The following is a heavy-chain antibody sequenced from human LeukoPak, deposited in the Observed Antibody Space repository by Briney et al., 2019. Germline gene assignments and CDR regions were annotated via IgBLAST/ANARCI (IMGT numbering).Heavy chain of an antibody. V-gene: IGHV4-39*07. D-gene: IGHD6-19*01. CDR3: ARAVADAFDI. J-gene: IGHJ3*02. CDR1: GGSISTSSYY. Sequence: SETLSLTCTVSGGSISTSSYYWGWIRQPPGKGLEWIGNIYYRGSTYYNPSLKSRVTISVDRSKNQFSLKLSSVTAADTAVYYCARAVADAFDIWGQGTMVTVSS. CDR2: IYYRGST.